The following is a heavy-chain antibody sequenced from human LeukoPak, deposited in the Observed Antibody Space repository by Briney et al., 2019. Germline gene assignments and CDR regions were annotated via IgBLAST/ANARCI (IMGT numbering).Heavy chain of an antibody. D-gene: IGHD6-13*01. CDR1: GFTFNSYT. V-gene: IGHV3-21*01. CDR2: ISSSSSYI. CDR3: ARGRLAGYSSSSDFDY. J-gene: IGHJ4*02. Sequence: GGSLRLSCAASGFTFNSYTMNWVRQAPGKGLEWVSSISSSSSYIYDADSVEGRFTISRDNAKNSLYLQMNSLRTEDTAVYYCARGRLAGYSSSSDFDYWDQGTLVTVSS.